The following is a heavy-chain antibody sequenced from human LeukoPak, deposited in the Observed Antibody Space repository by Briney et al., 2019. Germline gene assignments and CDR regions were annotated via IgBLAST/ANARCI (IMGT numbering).Heavy chain of an antibody. V-gene: IGHV3-30*02. CDR1: GFTFSSYG. CDR2: IRYDGSNK. Sequence: GGSLRLSCAASGFTFSSYGMHWVRQAPGKGLEWVAFIRYDGSNKYYADSVKGRFTISRDNGKNSLYLQMNSLRAEDTAVYYCARDPGVSKHRYFDLWGRGTLVTVSS. J-gene: IGHJ2*01. D-gene: IGHD2-8*01. CDR3: ARDPGVSKHRYFDL.